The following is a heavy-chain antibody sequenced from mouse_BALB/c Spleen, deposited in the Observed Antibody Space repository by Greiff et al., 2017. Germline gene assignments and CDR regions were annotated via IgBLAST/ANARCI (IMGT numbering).Heavy chain of an antibody. Sequence: EVKLLESGPGLVKPSQSLSLTCSVTGYSITSGYYWNWIRQFPGNKLEWMGYISYDGSNNYNPSLKNRISITRDTSKNQFFLKLNSVTTEDTATYYCASGDYDPFAYWGQGTLVTVSA. CDR1: GYSITSGYY. CDR2: ISYDGSN. D-gene: IGHD2-4*01. J-gene: IGHJ3*01. V-gene: IGHV3-6*02. CDR3: ASGDYDPFAY.